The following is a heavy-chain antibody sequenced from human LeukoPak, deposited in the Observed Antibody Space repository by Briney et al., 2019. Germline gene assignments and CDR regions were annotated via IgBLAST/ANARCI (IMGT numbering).Heavy chain of an antibody. J-gene: IGHJ5*02. CDR2: ISSSSSYI. D-gene: IGHD4-11*01. CDR1: GFTFSSYS. Sequence: PGGSLRLSCAASGFTFSSYSMNWVRQAPGKGLEWVSSISSSSSYIYYADSVKGRFTISRDNAKNSLYLQMNSLRAEDTAVYYCARDDYREYNWIDPWGQGTLVTVSS. CDR3: ARDDYREYNWIDP. V-gene: IGHV3-21*01.